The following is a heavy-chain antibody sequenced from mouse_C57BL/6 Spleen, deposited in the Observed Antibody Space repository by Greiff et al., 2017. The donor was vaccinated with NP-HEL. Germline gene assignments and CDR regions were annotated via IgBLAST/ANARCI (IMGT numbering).Heavy chain of an antibody. CDR2: ISYDGSN. CDR1: GYSITSGYY. J-gene: IGHJ1*03. Sequence: DVQLQESGPGLVKPSQSLSLTCSVTGYSITSGYYWNWIRQFPGNKLEWMGYISYDGSNNYNPSLKNRISITRDTSKNQFFLKLNSVTTEDTATYYCARFDYEWYFDVWGTGTTVTVSS. CDR3: ARFDYEWYFDV. D-gene: IGHD2-4*01. V-gene: IGHV3-6*01.